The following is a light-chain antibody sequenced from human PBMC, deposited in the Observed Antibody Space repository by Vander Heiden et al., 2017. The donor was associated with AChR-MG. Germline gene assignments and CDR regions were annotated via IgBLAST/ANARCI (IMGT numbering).Light chain of an antibody. Sequence: SYELTQPSSVSVSPGQTARITCSVVVVAKDYARWFQHNPGQDPVLVIYKDRDRPAGTPDRFSGSSSGTTVTVTIRGAQVEDEGDYYCYSAADNNLVFGGGTKLTVL. V-gene: IGLV3-27*01. CDR1: VVAKDY. CDR2: KDR. CDR3: YSAADNNLV. J-gene: IGLJ2*01.